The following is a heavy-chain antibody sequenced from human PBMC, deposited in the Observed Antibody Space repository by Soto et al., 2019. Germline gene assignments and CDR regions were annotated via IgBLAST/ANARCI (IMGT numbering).Heavy chain of an antibody. V-gene: IGHV3-53*01. CDR1: GFTVSSHY. CDR2: IYSGGTT. J-gene: IGHJ4*02. CDR3: ASPPTGSYYRLDY. Sequence: EVQLVESGGGLIQPGGSLRLSCAASGFTVSSHYMSWVRQAPGRGLECVSLIYSGGTTYYADSVKGRFTISRDNSKNTLYLQMNSLRAEDTAVYYCASPPTGSYYRLDYWGQGTLVTVSS. D-gene: IGHD1-26*01.